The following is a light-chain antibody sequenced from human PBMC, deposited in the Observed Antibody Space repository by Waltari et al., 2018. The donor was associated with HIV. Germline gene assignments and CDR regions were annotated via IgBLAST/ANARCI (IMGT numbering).Light chain of an antibody. J-gene: IGKJ1*01. CDR2: WAS. CDR1: QSVLYSSNNKND. CDR3: QQYYSTPRT. Sequence: DIVMTQSPDSLAVSLGERATINCKSSQSVLYSSNNKNDLAWYQQKPGQPPKLLIYWASTREAGVPDRFSGSGSGTDFTLTISILQAEDVAVYYCQQYYSTPRTFGQGTKVEIK. V-gene: IGKV4-1*01.